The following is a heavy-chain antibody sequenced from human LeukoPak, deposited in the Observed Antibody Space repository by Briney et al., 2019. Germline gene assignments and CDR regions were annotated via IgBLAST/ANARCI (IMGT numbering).Heavy chain of an antibody. CDR2: IHYSGST. CDR3: ARLDGSGSQGGVYYYGMDV. D-gene: IGHD3-10*01. Sequence: SETLSLTCTASGASISSSSYYWGWIRQPPGKGLEWIESIHYSGSTYYNPSLKSRLTIFVDTSKDQFSLKLSSVTAADTAVYYCARLDGSGSQGGVYYYGMDVWGQGTTVTVSS. J-gene: IGHJ6*02. CDR1: GASISSSSYY. V-gene: IGHV4-39*01.